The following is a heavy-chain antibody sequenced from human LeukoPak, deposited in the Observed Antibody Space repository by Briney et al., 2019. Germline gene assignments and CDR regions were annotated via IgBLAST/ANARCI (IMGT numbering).Heavy chain of an antibody. CDR1: GGSISSYY. CDR3: ARKGRDGYNYRALDY. D-gene: IGHD5-24*01. V-gene: IGHV4-4*07. Sequence: SETLSLTCTVSGGSISSYYWSWIRQPAGKGLEWIGRIYTSGSTNYNPSLKSRVTMSVDTSKNQFSLKLSSVTAADTAVYYCARKGRDGYNYRALDYWGQGTLVSVSS. CDR2: IYTSGST. J-gene: IGHJ4*02.